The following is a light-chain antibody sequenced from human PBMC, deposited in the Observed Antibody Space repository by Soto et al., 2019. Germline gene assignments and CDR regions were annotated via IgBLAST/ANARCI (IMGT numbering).Light chain of an antibody. CDR3: QYCGTSRT. Sequence: EIVLTQSPGTLSLSPVEIASLSGMASESVSRNYIAWYQQKPGQAPRLLIFATSNTATGIPDRFGGSGSETEFTLTISGLEPEDSAVYYCQYCGTSRTFGQGTKVDIK. V-gene: IGKV3-20*01. CDR1: ESVSRNY. CDR2: ATS. J-gene: IGKJ1*01.